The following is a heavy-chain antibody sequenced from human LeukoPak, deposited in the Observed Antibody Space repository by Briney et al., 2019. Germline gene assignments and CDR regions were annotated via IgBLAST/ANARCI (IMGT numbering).Heavy chain of an antibody. D-gene: IGHD3-10*01. V-gene: IGHV3-23*01. Sequence: GGSLRLSCAASGFTFSSYAMSWVRQAPGRGLEWVSAISGSGGSTYYADSVKGRFTISRDNSKNTLYLQMNSLRAEDTAVYYCAKLLWFGELLSWGQGTLVTVSS. CDR3: AKLLWFGELLS. CDR1: GFTFSSYA. J-gene: IGHJ5*02. CDR2: ISGSGGST.